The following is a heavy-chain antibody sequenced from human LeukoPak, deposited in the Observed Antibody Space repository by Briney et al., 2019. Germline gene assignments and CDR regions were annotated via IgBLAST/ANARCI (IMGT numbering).Heavy chain of an antibody. J-gene: IGHJ6*03. V-gene: IGHV3-7*01. CDR3: ARDGMATITPNDYYYYMXV. CDR2: IKQDGSEK. Sequence: GGSLRLSCAASGFTFSSYWMSWVRQAPGKGLEWVANIKQDGSEKYYVDSVKGRFTISRDNAKNSLYLQMNSLRAEDTAVYYCARDGMATITPNDYYYYMXVWGKGTTVTV. CDR1: GFTFSSYW. D-gene: IGHD5-24*01.